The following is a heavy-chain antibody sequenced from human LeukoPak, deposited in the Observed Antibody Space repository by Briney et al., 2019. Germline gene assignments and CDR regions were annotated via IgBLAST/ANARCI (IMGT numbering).Heavy chain of an antibody. CDR3: ARASPYSSSWFDN. V-gene: IGHV1-2*02. J-gene: IGHJ4*02. CDR1: GYTFTGYY. Sequence: ASVKVSSKASGYTFTGYYLHWVRQAPGQGLEWMGRINPNDGGTNYAQKFRGRVTMTTDTSITTAYMALNILISIATAVYYCARASPYSSSWFDNWGQGTLVTVYS. CDR2: INPNDGGT. D-gene: IGHD6-13*01.